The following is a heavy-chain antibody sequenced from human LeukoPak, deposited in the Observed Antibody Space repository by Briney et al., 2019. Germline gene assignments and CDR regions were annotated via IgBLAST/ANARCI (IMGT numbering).Heavy chain of an antibody. CDR3: TRHPRDYGDSNWFDP. CDR1: GFTFSGSA. D-gene: IGHD4-17*01. J-gene: IGHJ5*02. V-gene: IGHV3-73*01. CDR2: IRSKANSYAT. Sequence: GGSLRLSCAASGFTFSGSAMHWVRQASGKGLEWVGRIRSKANSYATAYAESVKGRFTISRDDSKNTAYLQMNSLKTEDTAVYYCTRHPRDYGDSNWFDPWGQGTLVTVSS.